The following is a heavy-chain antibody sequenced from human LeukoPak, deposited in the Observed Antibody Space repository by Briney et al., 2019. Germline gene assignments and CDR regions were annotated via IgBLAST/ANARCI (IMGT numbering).Heavy chain of an antibody. J-gene: IGHJ4*02. CDR3: AKDYSNGYYFDY. Sequence: PGGSLRLSCAASGFTFSSYGMHWVRQAPGKGLEWVAVISYDGSNKYYADSVKGRFTISRDNSKNTLYLQMNSLRAEDTAVYYCAKDYSNGYYFDYWGQGTLVTVSS. D-gene: IGHD3-22*01. CDR2: ISYDGSNK. CDR1: GFTFSSYG. V-gene: IGHV3-30*18.